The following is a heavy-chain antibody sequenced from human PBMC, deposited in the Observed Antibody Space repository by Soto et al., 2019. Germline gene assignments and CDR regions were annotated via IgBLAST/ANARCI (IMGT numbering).Heavy chain of an antibody. Sequence: PGGSLRLSCAASGFTFSSYGMHWVRQAPGKGLEWVAVIWYDGSNKYYADSVKGRFTISRDNSKNTLYLQMNSLRAEDTAVYYCARDSGYCTNGVCHYYYYYGMDVWGQGTTVTVSS. V-gene: IGHV3-33*01. CDR2: IWYDGSNK. CDR1: GFTFSSYG. J-gene: IGHJ6*02. CDR3: ARDSGYCTNGVCHYYYYYGMDV. D-gene: IGHD2-8*01.